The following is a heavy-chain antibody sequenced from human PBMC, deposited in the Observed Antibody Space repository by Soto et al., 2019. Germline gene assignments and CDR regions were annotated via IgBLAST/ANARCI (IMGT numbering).Heavy chain of an antibody. CDR2: INPYNANV. CDR1: GYTFTNHG. J-gene: IGHJ3*02. V-gene: IGHV1-18*04. CDR3: ARDRVAGIWGEAVDI. D-gene: IGHD3-16*01. Sequence: QVQLVQSGAEVKKPRASVKVSCKTSGYTFTNHGINWVRQAPGQGLEWMGWINPYNANVNYAQKLQGRVIMTTDTSTSTAYMDLRSLTSDDTAVYYCARDRVAGIWGEAVDIWGQGTMVTVSS.